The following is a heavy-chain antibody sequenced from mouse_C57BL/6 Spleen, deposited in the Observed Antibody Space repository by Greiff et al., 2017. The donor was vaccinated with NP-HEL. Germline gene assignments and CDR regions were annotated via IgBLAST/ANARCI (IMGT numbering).Heavy chain of an antibody. D-gene: IGHD2-3*01. CDR2: ISDGGSYT. Sequence: EVKLVESGGGLVKPGGSLKLSCAASGFTFSSYAMSWVRQTPEKRLEWVATISDGGSYTYYPDNVKGRFTISRDNAKNNLYLQMSHLKSEDTAMYYCARGGRLYDGSACCAYWGQGTLVTVSA. CDR1: GFTFSSYA. V-gene: IGHV5-4*03. CDR3: ARGGRLYDGSACCAY. J-gene: IGHJ3*01.